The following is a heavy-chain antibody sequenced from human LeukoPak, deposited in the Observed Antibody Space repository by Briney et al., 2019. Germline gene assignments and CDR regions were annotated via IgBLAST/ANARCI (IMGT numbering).Heavy chain of an antibody. CDR3: ARGRYCSGGSCYSSGPPPNYYFDY. CDR2: INHSGST. J-gene: IGHJ4*02. D-gene: IGHD2-15*01. CDR1: GGSFSGYY. V-gene: IGHV4-34*01. Sequence: SETLFLTCAVYGGSFSGYYWSWIRQPPGKGLEWIGEINHSGSTNYNPSLKSRVTISVDTSKNQFSLKLSSVTAADTAVYYCARGRYCSGGSCYSSGPPPNYYFDYWGQGTLVTVSS.